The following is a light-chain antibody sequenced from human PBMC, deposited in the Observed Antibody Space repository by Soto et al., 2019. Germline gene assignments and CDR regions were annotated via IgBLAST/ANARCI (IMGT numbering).Light chain of an antibody. CDR3: QQSNSSPPT. J-gene: IGKJ4*01. CDR1: QSITNY. V-gene: IGKV1-39*01. Sequence: DIQMTQSPSALSASVGDRVTITCRASQSITNYLNWYQHTPGQAPNLLIYAASTLQAGVPSRFRGSGSGTDFTLTISSLQADDFATYFCQQSNSSPPTFGGGTKVDIK. CDR2: AAS.